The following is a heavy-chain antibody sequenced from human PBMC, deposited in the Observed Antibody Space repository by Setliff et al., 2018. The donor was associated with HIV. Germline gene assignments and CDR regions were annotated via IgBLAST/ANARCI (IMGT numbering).Heavy chain of an antibody. J-gene: IGHJ6*02. CDR3: ARDHCSSSGRYEYSYYGMDV. CDR2: INPNSGGT. Sequence: ASVKVSCKASGYTFTGYYMHWVRQAPGQGLEWMGWINPNSGGTTYAQKFQGRVTMTRYTSISTAYMEVSRLRSDDTAAYYCARDHCSSSGRYEYSYYGMDVWGQGTTVTVSS. CDR1: GYTFTGYY. V-gene: IGHV1-2*02. D-gene: IGHD2-2*01.